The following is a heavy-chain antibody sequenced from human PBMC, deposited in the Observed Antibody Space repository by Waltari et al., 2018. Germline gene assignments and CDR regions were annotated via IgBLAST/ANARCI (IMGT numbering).Heavy chain of an antibody. J-gene: IGHJ4*02. V-gene: IGHV4-4*02. CDR3: ARDRGRGLYLDS. Sequence: QLQLQESGPGLVKPSWTLYLTSAVSGESMSSSYVWNWVRQPPGKGLEWIGQVRGDGRTNYNPSFASRLTISLDTSTDHFSLRLTSATAADTAVYYCARDRGRGLYLDSWGQGILVTVSP. CDR2: VRGDGRT. D-gene: IGHD2-15*01. CDR1: GESMSSSYV.